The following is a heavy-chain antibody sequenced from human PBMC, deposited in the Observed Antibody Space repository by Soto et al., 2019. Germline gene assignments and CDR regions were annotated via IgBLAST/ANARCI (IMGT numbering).Heavy chain of an antibody. CDR3: ARRLPNSDLLLVPFDY. V-gene: IGHV3-30*04. J-gene: IGHJ4*02. D-gene: IGHD3-9*01. Sequence: GRSLRRSCAASGFSFSNHAIHWVRQAPGKGLEWVAVISNDGSRDYYADSVKGRFTMSRDNSKNTLYLQMNSLRLEDTAVYYCARRLPNSDLLLVPFDYWGQGTLVTFSS. CDR1: GFSFSNHA. CDR2: ISNDGSRD.